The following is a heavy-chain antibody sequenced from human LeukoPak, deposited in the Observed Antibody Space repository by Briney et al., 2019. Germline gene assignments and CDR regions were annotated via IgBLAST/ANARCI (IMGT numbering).Heavy chain of an antibody. CDR1: GYTFTYYG. CDR3: TRGAGYDYDSSGFYYRWFDP. V-gene: IGHV1-18*01. CDR2: ISTHNGNT. Sequence: ASVKVSCMASGYTFTYYGITWVRQAPGQGLEWMGWISTHNGNTSYAQKLQGRVTMTTDTSTSTAYMELRSLRSHDTAVYYCTRGAGYDYDSSGFYYRWFDPWGQGTLVTVSS. J-gene: IGHJ5*02. D-gene: IGHD3-22*01.